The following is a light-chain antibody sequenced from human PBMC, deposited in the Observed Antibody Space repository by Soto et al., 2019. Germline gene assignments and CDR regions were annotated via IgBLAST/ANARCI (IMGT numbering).Light chain of an antibody. CDR3: QQYVGSPIT. CDR2: GTS. J-gene: IGKJ5*01. Sequence: EIMLTQSPGTLSLSPGERATLSCRASQTISSNHLAWYQQNPGQAPRLLIYGTSNRATGIPDRFSGSGSGTDFALTIGRLEPEDFAVYYCQQYVGSPITFGQGTRLEIK. V-gene: IGKV3-20*01. CDR1: QTISSNH.